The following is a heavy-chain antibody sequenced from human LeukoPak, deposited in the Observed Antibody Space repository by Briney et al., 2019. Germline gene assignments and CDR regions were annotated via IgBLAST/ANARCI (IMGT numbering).Heavy chain of an antibody. CDR2: INHSGGT. CDR3: SGPQAGAAFEI. V-gene: IGHV4-34*01. J-gene: IGHJ3*02. Sequence: PSETLSLTCAVYGGSFSAYSWTWIRQPPGKGLEWIGEINHSGGTNHNPSLKSRVSISRDSSKNQIFLKLRSVTAADTAVYYRSGPQAGAAFEIWGQGTMVTVSS. CDR1: GGSFSAYS. D-gene: IGHD6-13*01.